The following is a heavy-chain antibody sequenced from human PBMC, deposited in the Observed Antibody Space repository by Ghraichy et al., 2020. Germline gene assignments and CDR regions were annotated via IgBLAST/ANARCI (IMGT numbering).Heavy chain of an antibody. CDR3: ARVSLYDSGRYYNEYYFDY. D-gene: IGHD3-10*01. J-gene: IGHJ4*02. V-gene: IGHV1-2*02. CDR2: INPNSGGT. Sequence: ASVKVSCKTSGYTFTGYYMHWVRQAPGQGLEWMGWINPNSGGTNYAQKFQGRVTMTRDTSISSAYMELSRLRSDDTAVYYCARVSLYDSGRYYNEYYFDYWGQGTLVTVSS. CDR1: GYTFTGYY.